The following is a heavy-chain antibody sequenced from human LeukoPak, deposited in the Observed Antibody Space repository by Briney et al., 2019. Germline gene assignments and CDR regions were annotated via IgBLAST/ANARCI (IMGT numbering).Heavy chain of an antibody. V-gene: IGHV3-23*01. CDR2: ISGSGGST. CDR3: AKGRPYYYDSSGPSAFDY. CDR1: GFTFSSYA. J-gene: IGHJ4*02. D-gene: IGHD3-22*01. Sequence: PGGPLRLSCAASGFTFSSYAMSWVRQAPGKGLEWVSAISGSGGSTYYADSVKGRFTISRDNSKNTLYLQMNSLRAEDTAVYYCAKGRPYYYDSSGPSAFDYWGQGTLVTVSS.